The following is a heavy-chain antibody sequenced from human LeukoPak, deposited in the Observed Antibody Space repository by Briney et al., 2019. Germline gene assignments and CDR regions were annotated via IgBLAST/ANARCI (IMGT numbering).Heavy chain of an antibody. CDR1: GFTFSRYA. Sequence: GGALRLSCAASGFTFSRYAMSWVRQAPGKGLEWVSAISGSGGSTYYADSVKGRFTISRDNSKNTLYLQMNSLRAEDTAVYYCAKAGFNYYGSGSYYAYYFDYWGQGTLVTVSS. CDR3: AKAGFNYYGSGSYYAYYFDY. J-gene: IGHJ4*02. D-gene: IGHD3-10*01. CDR2: ISGSGGST. V-gene: IGHV3-23*01.